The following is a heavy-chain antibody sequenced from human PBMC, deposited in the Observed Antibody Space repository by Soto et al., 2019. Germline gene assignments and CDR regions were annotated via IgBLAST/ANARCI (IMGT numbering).Heavy chain of an antibody. D-gene: IGHD6-19*01. J-gene: IGHJ6*02. CDR2: ISYNGSNK. CDR1: GFTFSSYA. Sequence: GGSLRLSCAAFGFTFSSYAMHWVRQAPGKGLEWVAVISYNGSNKYYADSVKGRFTISRDNSTSTAYMELSSLRSEDTAVYYCARAIAVPGVKYYYGMDIWGQGTTVTVSS. CDR3: ARAIAVPGVKYYYGMDI. V-gene: IGHV3-30-3*01.